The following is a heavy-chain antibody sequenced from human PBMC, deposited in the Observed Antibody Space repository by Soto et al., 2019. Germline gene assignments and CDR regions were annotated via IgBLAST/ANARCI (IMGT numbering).Heavy chain of an antibody. J-gene: IGHJ5*02. V-gene: IGHV3-48*01. CDR1: GFTFSSYS. CDR2: ISSSSSTI. Sequence: GGSLRLSCAASGFTFSSYSMNWVRQAPGKGLEWVSYISSSSSTIYHADSVKGRFTISRDNAKNSLYLQMNSLRAEDTAVYYCAREYCSSTSCLNWFDPWGQGTLVTVSS. CDR3: AREYCSSTSCLNWFDP. D-gene: IGHD2-2*01.